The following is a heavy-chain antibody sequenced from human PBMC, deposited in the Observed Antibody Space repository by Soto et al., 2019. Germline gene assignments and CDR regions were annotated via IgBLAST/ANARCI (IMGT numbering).Heavy chain of an antibody. CDR3: ARYSPPKKTYDSNPGWFDP. D-gene: IGHD3-22*01. CDR2: VRDTGST. V-gene: IGHV4-59*01. Sequence: QVQLQESGPGQVKPSETLSLTCTVSGGSMNIYYWTWIRQPPGKGLEWIGYVRDTGSTNYNPSLRSRVTISIDTSRNQFSLSLSSGTAADTAVYFCARYSPPKKTYDSNPGWFDPWGQGTLVAVSS. J-gene: IGHJ5*02. CDR1: GGSMNIYY.